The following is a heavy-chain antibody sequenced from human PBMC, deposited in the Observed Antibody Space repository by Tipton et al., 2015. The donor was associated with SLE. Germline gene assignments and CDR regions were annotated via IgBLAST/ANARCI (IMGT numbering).Heavy chain of an antibody. CDR1: GYSISGAYY. Sequence: TLSLTCAVSGYSISGAYYWGWIRQPPGKGLEWIGSIYHSGSTYYNPSLKSRVTISVDTSKNRFSLKLSSVTAADTAVYYCARQRHSNYVPLYYYYMDVWGKGTTVTISS. CDR3: ARQRHSNYVPLYYYYMDV. CDR2: IYHSGST. D-gene: IGHD4-11*01. V-gene: IGHV4-38-2*01. J-gene: IGHJ6*03.